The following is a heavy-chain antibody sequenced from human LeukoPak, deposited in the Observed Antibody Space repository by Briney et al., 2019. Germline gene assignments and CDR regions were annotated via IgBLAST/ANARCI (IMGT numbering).Heavy chain of an antibody. J-gene: IGHJ4*02. CDR1: GFTFSSYG. D-gene: IGHD3-22*01. CDR2: ISDSGGST. CDR3: AKSDDSSGQYYFDY. V-gene: IGHV3-23*01. Sequence: GGSLRLSRAASGFTFSSYGMSWVRQAPGKGLEWVSAISDSGGSTYYADSVKGRFTISRDNSKNTLYLQMNSLRAEDTAVYYCAKSDDSSGQYYFDYWGQGTLVTVSS.